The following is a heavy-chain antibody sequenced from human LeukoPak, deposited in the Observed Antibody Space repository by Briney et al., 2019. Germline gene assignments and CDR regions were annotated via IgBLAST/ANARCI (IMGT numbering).Heavy chain of an antibody. Sequence: GRSLRLSCAASGFTFSSYAMHWVRQAPGKGLEWVAVISYDGSNKYYADSVKGRFTISRDNSKTTLYLQINSLRAEDTAVYYCARGSSYSNDAFDIWGQGTMVTVSS. CDR1: GFTFSSYA. D-gene: IGHD4-11*01. J-gene: IGHJ3*02. CDR2: ISYDGSNK. CDR3: ARGSSYSNDAFDI. V-gene: IGHV3-30-3*01.